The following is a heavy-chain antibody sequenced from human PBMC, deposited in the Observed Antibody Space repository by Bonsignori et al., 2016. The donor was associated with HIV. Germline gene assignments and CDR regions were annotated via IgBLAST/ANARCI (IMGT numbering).Heavy chain of an antibody. Sequence: WVRQAPGQGLEWMGIINPSGGSTTYSQMFQGRVTMTSDTSTNTVYMELSSLRSEDTALYYCARASGWYRSFDYWGQGTLVTVSS. CDR3: ARASGWYRSFDY. D-gene: IGHD6-19*01. J-gene: IGHJ4*02. V-gene: IGHV1-46*01. CDR2: INPSGGST.